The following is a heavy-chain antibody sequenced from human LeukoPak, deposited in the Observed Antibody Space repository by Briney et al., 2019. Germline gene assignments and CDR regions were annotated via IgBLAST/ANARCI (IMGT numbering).Heavy chain of an antibody. V-gene: IGHV4-31*03. CDR1: GGSISSGGYY. CDR2: IYYSGST. CDR3: ARGYGSGSSRLRTWFDP. J-gene: IGHJ5*02. Sequence: PSETLSLTCTVSGGSISSGGYYWSWIRQHPGKGLEWIGYIYYSGSTYYNPSLKSRVTISVDTSKNQFSLTLSSVTAADTAVYYCARGYGSGSSRLRTWFDPWGQGTLVTVSS. D-gene: IGHD3-10*01.